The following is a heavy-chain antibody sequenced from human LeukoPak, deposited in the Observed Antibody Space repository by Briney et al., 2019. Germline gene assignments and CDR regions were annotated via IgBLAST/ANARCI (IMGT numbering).Heavy chain of an antibody. CDR2: INPNSGGT. CDR1: GYTFTAYY. CDR3: GRVKDGISRVGVVLSQRNYYYYYRAV. V-gene: IGHV1-2*02. D-gene: IGHD3-16*01. Sequence: ASVKVSCKASGYTFTAYYIHWVRQAPGQGLEWMGWINPNSGGTNYAQKFQGRVTMTRDTSISTAYMELSRLRSDDTAVYYCGRVKDGISRVGVVLSQRNYYYYYRAVWGKGPRVTVPS. J-gene: IGHJ6*03.